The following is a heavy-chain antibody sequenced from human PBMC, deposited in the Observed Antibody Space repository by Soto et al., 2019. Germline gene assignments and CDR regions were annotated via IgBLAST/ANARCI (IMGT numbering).Heavy chain of an antibody. V-gene: IGHV5-51*01. CDR3: ADPVPAPTHYDYYDMDV. CDR2: IYPGDSRT. CDR1: GHSFTTYW. J-gene: IGHJ6*02. Sequence: GESLKISCEDSGHSFTTYWIAWVRQMPGKGLEWMGIIYPGDSRTTYSPSFQGQVIISADKSISTAYLQWSSLRADDTAVYYCADPVPAPTHYDYYDMDVWGQGTTVTVSS. D-gene: IGHD2-2*01.